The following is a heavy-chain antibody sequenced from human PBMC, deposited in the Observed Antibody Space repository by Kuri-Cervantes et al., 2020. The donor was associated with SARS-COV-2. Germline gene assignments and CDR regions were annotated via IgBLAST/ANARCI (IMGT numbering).Heavy chain of an antibody. CDR1: GFTFSNAW. Sequence: GGSLRLSCAASGFTFSNAWMSWVRQAPGKGLEWVGRIKSKTDGGTTDYAAPVKGRFTISRDDSKNTLYLQMNSLKTEDTAVYYCTTRYIIAALFPLDYWGQGTLVTVSS. V-gene: IGHV3-15*01. J-gene: IGHJ4*02. CDR2: IKSKTDGGTT. D-gene: IGHD6-6*01. CDR3: TTRYIIAALFPLDY.